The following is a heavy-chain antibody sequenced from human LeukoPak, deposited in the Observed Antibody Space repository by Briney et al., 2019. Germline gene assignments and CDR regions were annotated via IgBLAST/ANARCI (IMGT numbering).Heavy chain of an antibody. J-gene: IGHJ6*03. CDR2: IRYDGSNK. CDR3: AKDYPYYYGSGSYMDV. CDR1: GITSTSHG. Sequence: QSGGSLRLSCVVSGITSTSHGMNWIRQAPGKGLEWVAFIRYDGSNKYYADSVKGRFTISRDNSKNTLYLQMNSPRAEDTAVYYCAKDYPYYYGSGSYMDVWGKGTTVTISS. D-gene: IGHD3-10*01. V-gene: IGHV3-30*02.